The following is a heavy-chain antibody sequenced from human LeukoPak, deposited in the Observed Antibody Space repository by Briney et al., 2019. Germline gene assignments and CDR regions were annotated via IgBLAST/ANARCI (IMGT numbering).Heavy chain of an antibody. CDR2: IYTSGST. V-gene: IGHV4-61*02. Sequence: SSETLSLTCTVSGGSISSGSYYWSWIRQPAGKGLEWIGRIYTSGSTNYNPSLKSRVTISVDTSKNQFSLKLSSVTAADTAVYYCARGSGGFYYYYGMDVWGQGTTVTVSS. CDR1: GGSISSGSYY. CDR3: ARGSGGFYYYYGMDV. D-gene: IGHD6-19*01. J-gene: IGHJ6*02.